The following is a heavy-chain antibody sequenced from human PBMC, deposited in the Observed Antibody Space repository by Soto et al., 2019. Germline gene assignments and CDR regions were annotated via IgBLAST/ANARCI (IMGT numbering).Heavy chain of an antibody. CDR1: GFTFSSYG. Sequence: QVQLVESGGGVVQPGRSLRLSCAASGFTFSSYGMHWVRQAPGKGLEWVAVISYDGSNKYYADSVKGRFTISRDNSKNTLYLQMNSLRAEDTAVYYCAKDLGLMVDAHYGMDVWGQGTTVTVSS. D-gene: IGHD2-8*01. J-gene: IGHJ6*02. V-gene: IGHV3-30*18. CDR3: AKDLGLMVDAHYGMDV. CDR2: ISYDGSNK.